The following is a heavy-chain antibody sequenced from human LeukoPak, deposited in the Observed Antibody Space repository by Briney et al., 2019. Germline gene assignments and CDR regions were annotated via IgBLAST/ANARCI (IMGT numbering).Heavy chain of an antibody. CDR1: GFTLSDYA. CDR3: ATDSSLTT. D-gene: IGHD4-11*01. CDR2: ISYDGGFT. J-gene: IGHJ4*02. V-gene: IGHV3-30*04. Sequence: GGSLRVSCVASGFTLSDYAMDSVRQAPGKGLEWVGDISYDGGFTNSAASVRDRFTISRDNSKNTLYLHMNSLRPEDTAVYYCATDSSLTTWGQGALVTVSS.